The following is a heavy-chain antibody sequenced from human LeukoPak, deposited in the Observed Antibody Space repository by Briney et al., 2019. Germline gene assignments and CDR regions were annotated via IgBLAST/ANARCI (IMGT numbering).Heavy chain of an antibody. V-gene: IGHV1-69*04. CDR3: ARVWADYGDYPYYFDY. Sequence: ASVKVSCKASGGTFSSYAISWVRQAPGQGLEWMGRIIPILGIANYAQKFQGRVTITADKSTSTAYMELSSLRSEDTAVYYCARVWADYGDYPYYFDYWGQGTLVTVSS. CDR2: IIPILGIA. J-gene: IGHJ4*02. D-gene: IGHD4-17*01. CDR1: GGTFSSYA.